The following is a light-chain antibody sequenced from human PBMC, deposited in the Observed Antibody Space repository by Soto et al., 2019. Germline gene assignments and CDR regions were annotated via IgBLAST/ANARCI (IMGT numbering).Light chain of an antibody. CDR2: GAS. CDR1: QSVSSTD. J-gene: IGKJ2*01. V-gene: IGKV3-20*01. CDR3: QHCGSRT. Sequence: EIVLTQSPGTLSLSPGERATLSCRASQSVSSTDLAWYQQKPGQAPKLLIYGASSRATGIPDRFSGGGSGTDFALTISRLEPEDFAVYSCQHCGSRTFGQGTKLEIK.